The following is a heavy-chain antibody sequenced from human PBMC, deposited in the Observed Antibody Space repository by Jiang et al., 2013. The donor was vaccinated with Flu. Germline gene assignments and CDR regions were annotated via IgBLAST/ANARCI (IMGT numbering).Heavy chain of an antibody. CDR2: VFHTGRT. CDR1: GYSINNPNW. J-gene: IGHJ6*02. D-gene: IGHD4-17*01. CDR3: AKDDRDEYGDSVHFYGMDV. Sequence: SGTLSLTCAVSGYSINNPNWWTWVRQSPGKGLEWIGEVFHTGRTNYNPSLKRRVTLSVDKSKNQFSLKLTSVTAADTAVYYCAKDDRDEYGDSVHFYGMDVWGQGATVTVS. V-gene: IGHV4-4*02.